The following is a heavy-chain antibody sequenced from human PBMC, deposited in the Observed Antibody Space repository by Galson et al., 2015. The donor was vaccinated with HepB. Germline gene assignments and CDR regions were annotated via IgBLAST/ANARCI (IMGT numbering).Heavy chain of an antibody. D-gene: IGHD5-18*01. J-gene: IGHJ5*01. V-gene: IGHV3-23*01. CDR3: AKGYGLFDS. CDR1: GFAFDSHA. Sequence: SLRLSCAASGFAFDSHAMSWVRQAPGRGLKWISGISGNGDSTFYADSVKGRFTVSRDNSNNMLYLQMNSLRAKDAGLYFCAKGYGLFDSWAQGILVTVSS. CDR2: ISGNGDST.